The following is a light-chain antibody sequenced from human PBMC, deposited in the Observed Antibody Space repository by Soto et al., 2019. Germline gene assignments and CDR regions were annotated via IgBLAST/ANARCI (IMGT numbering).Light chain of an antibody. CDR1: NSNIGAGYD. V-gene: IGLV1-40*01. CDR2: RND. CDR3: QSFDSSLRDYV. J-gene: IGLJ1*01. Sequence: QSVLTQPPSVSRAPGQRVTISCTGSNSNIGAGYDVHWYQQLPGTAPKLLIYRNDNRPSGVPDRFSGSKSGTSASLAITGLQAEDEADYYCQSFDSSLRDYVFGTGTKLTVL.